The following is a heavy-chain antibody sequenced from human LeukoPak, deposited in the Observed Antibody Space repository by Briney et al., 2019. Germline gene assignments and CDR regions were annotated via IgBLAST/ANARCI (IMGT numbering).Heavy chain of an antibody. Sequence: GGSLRLSCTASGFTFGTYTMNWVRQAPGKGLEWVSGISTGGGTTHYADSVKGRFTISRDNSRNTLYLQMNRLRAEDTALYYCVKDAFNFKDAFDIWGQGTMVTVS. D-gene: IGHD5-24*01. CDR2: ISTGGGTT. J-gene: IGHJ3*02. V-gene: IGHV3-23*01. CDR1: GFTFGTYT. CDR3: VKDAFNFKDAFDI.